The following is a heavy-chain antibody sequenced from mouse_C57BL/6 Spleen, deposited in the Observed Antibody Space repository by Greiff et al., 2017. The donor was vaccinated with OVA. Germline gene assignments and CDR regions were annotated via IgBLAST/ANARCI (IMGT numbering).Heavy chain of an antibody. D-gene: IGHD1-1*01. V-gene: IGHV1-12*01. CDR2: IYPGNGDT. Sequence: LQESGAELVRPGASVKMSCKASGYTFTSYNMHWVKQTPRQGLEWIGAIYPGNGDTSYNQKFKGKATLTVDKSSSTAYMQLSSLTSEDSAVYFCARSHYYGSSYYAMDYWGQGTSVTVSS. CDR3: ARSHYYGSSYYAMDY. CDR1: GYTFTSYN. J-gene: IGHJ4*01.